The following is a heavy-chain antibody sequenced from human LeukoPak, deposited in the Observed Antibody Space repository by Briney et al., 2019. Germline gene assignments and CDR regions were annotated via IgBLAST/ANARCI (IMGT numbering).Heavy chain of an antibody. CDR2: ISAYNGNT. J-gene: IGHJ4*02. CDR1: GYTFTSYG. CDR3: AIERHDGGRWKPNFDY. D-gene: IGHD4-23*01. V-gene: IGHV1-18*01. Sequence: ASVKVSCKASGYTFTSYGISWARQAPGQGLEWMGWISAYNGNTNHAQKLQGRVTMTTDTSTSTAYMGLRSLRSDDTGVYYCAIERHDGGRWKPNFDYWGQGTLVTVSS.